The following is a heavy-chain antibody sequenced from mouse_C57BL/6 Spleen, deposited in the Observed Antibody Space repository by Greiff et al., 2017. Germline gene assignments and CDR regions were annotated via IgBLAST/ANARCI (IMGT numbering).Heavy chain of an antibody. CDR1: GYSFTSYY. Sequence: QVQLQQSGPELVKPGASVKISCKASGYSFTSYYIHWVKQRPGQGLEWIGWIYPGSGNTKYNEKFKGKATLTADTSSSTAYMQLSSLTSEDSAVYYCAGGYEHGDYFDYWGQGTTLTVSS. J-gene: IGHJ2*01. CDR3: AGGYEHGDYFDY. V-gene: IGHV1-66*01. D-gene: IGHD2-3*01. CDR2: IYPGSGNT.